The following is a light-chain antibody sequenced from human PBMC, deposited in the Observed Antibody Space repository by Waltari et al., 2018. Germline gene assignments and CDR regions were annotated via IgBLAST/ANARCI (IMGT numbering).Light chain of an antibody. J-gene: IGLJ1*01. CDR3: SSYAGGNSFYV. CDR2: EVS. Sequence: QSAPTQPPSASGSPGQSVTISCTGTSSDVGGYNFVSWYQHHPGKAPKLMIYEVSKRPSGVPDRFSGSKSGNTASLTVSGLQTEDEADYYCSSYAGGNSFYVFGTGTKVTVL. V-gene: IGLV2-8*01. CDR1: SSDVGGYNF.